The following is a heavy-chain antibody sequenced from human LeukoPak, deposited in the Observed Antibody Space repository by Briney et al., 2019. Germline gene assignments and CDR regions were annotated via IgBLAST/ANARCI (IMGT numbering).Heavy chain of an antibody. V-gene: IGHV3-30*02. D-gene: IGHD2-2*01. Sequence: GGSLRLSCAASGFTFSSYGMHWVRQAPGKGLEWVAFIRYDGSNKYYADSVKGRFTISRDNSKNTLYLQMNSLRAEDTAVYYCAKDFPRYQPQNLDYWGQGTLVTVSS. J-gene: IGHJ4*02. CDR3: AKDFPRYQPQNLDY. CDR1: GFTFSSYG. CDR2: IRYDGSNK.